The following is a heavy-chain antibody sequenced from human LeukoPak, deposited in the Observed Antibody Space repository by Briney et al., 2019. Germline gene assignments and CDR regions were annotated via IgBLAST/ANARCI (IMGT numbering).Heavy chain of an antibody. CDR1: GGSISSYY. D-gene: IGHD1-26*01. CDR2: IYYSGST. V-gene: IGHV4-59*01. J-gene: IGHJ6*03. CDR3: ARVREGYYYYMDV. Sequence: SETLSLTCTVSGGSISSYYWSWIRQPPGKGLEWIGYIYYSGSTNYNPSLKSRVTISVDTSKNQFSLKLSSVTAADTAVYYCARVREGYYYYMDVWGKGTTVTVSS.